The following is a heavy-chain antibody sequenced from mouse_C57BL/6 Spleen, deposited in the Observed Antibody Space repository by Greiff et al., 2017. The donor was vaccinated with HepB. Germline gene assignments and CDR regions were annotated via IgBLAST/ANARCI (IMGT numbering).Heavy chain of an antibody. V-gene: IGHV8-12*01. D-gene: IGHD1-1*01. CDR3: ARAPSDYYGSSYGGDYWYFDV. CDR1: GFSLSTSGMG. J-gene: IGHJ1*03. CDR2: IYWDDDK. Sequence: QVTLKESGPGILQSSQTLSLTCSFSGFSLSTSGMGVSWIRQPSGKGLEWLAHIYWDDDKRYNPSLKSRLTISKDTSRNQVFLKITSVDTADTATYYCARAPSDYYGSSYGGDYWYFDVWGTGTTVTVSS.